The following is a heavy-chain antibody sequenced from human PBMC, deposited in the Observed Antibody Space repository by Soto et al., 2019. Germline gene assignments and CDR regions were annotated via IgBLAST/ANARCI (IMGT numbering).Heavy chain of an antibody. V-gene: IGHV4-59*01. CDR2: IYYSGST. Sequence: QVELQESGPGLVKPSETLSLTCTVSGGSISSYYWSWIRQPPGKGLEWIGYIYYSGSTNYNPSLTSRLTFSVDTSNDQFSLKLSSVTAAVTALYYCARGRIVATKGRGNFDYWGQGTLVTVSS. J-gene: IGHJ4*02. CDR1: GGSISSYY. D-gene: IGHD5-12*01. CDR3: ARGRIVATKGRGNFDY.